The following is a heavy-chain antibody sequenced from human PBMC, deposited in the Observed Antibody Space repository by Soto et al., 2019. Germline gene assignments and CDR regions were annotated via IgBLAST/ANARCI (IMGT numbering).Heavy chain of an antibody. CDR2: ISGSGAST. V-gene: IGHV3-23*01. Sequence: GGTLRLSCPASGFTLSTYAMSWVRQAPGKGLEWVSAISGSGASTYYADSVQGRFTVSRDNYMNTLYLQMNSLRIEDTAVYYCAHPRGYGVFDAYDIWGQGTMVTVSS. CDR1: GFTLSTYA. J-gene: IGHJ3*02. D-gene: IGHD2-8*01. CDR3: AHPRGYGVFDAYDI.